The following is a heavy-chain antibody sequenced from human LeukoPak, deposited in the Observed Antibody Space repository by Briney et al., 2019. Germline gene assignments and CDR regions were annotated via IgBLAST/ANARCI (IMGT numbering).Heavy chain of an antibody. CDR2: ISAYNGNT. D-gene: IGHD3-3*01. Sequence: GASVKVSCKASGYTFTSYGISWARQAPGQGLEWMGWISAYNGNTNYAQKLQGRVTVTTDTSTSTAYMELRSLRSDDTAVYYCARFWSGYYTFDYWGQGTLVTVSS. CDR1: GYTFTSYG. V-gene: IGHV1-18*01. CDR3: ARFWSGYYTFDY. J-gene: IGHJ4*02.